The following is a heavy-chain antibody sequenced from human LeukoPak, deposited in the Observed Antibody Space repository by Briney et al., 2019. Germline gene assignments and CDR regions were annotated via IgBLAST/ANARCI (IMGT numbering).Heavy chain of an antibody. J-gene: IGHJ3*02. V-gene: IGHV3-30*18. CDR1: GFTFSSHG. CDR2: ISYDGSNK. D-gene: IGHD6-19*01. CDR3: AKVSSGSDAFDI. Sequence: PGGSLRLSCAASGFTFSSHGMHWVRQAPGKGLEWEAVISYDGSNKYYADSVKGRFTISRDNSKNTLYLQMNSLRAEDTAVYYCAKVSSGSDAFDIWGQGTMVTVSS.